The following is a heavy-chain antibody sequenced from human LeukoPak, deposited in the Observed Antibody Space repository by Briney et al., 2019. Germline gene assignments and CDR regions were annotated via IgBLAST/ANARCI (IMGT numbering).Heavy chain of an antibody. J-gene: IGHJ4*02. D-gene: IGHD5-18*01. Sequence: ASVKVSCKASGYTFTSYGISWVRQAPGQGLEWMGWISAYNGHTNYAQKLQGRVTMTTDTSTTTAYMELSSLTSDDTAVYYCARGQYRYAVDFWGQGTLVTVSS. CDR2: ISAYNGHT. V-gene: IGHV1-18*01. CDR1: GYTFTSYG. CDR3: ARGQYRYAVDF.